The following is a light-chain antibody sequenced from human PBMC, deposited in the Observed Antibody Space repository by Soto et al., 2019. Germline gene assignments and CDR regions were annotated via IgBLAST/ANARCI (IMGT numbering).Light chain of an antibody. J-gene: IGLJ1*01. CDR3: CSYAGSSTYV. V-gene: IGLV2-23*01. Sequence: QSVLTQPASVSGSPGQSITISCTGTSSDVGSYNFVSWYQQHPGKAPKLMIYEASKRPSGVSNRFSGSKSGNTASLTISGLQPEDEADYYWCSYAGSSTYVFGAGTKVTVL. CDR2: EAS. CDR1: SSDVGSYNF.